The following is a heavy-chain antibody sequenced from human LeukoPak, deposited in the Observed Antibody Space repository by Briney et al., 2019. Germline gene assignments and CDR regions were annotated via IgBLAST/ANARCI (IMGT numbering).Heavy chain of an antibody. CDR2: IRSKAYGGTT. V-gene: IGHV3-49*04. CDR1: GFNFGDYA. CDR3: SRYRTRGGSDY. J-gene: IGHJ4*02. Sequence: GGSLRLSCTTYGFNFGDYAVTWVRQAPGKGLEWVGFIRSKAYGGTTEYAASVEGRFTISRDDFRSIAYLQMNSLKTEDTAVYYCSRYRTRGGSDYWGQGTLVTVSS. D-gene: IGHD1-26*01.